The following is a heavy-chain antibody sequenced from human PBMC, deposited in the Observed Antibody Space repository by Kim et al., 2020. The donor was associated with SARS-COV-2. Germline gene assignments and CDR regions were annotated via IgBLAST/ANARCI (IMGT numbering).Heavy chain of an antibody. Sequence: NPSLRSRVTISVDTSKNLFSLKLSSVTAADTAVYYCAREGPDSSGYYLDYWGQGTLVTVSS. D-gene: IGHD3-22*01. CDR3: AREGPDSSGYYLDY. J-gene: IGHJ4*02. V-gene: IGHV4-59*01.